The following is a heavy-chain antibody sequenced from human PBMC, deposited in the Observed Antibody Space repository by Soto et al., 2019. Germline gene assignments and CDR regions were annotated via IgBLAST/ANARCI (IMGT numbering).Heavy chain of an antibody. D-gene: IGHD3-10*01. CDR2: IYYSGST. CDR3: ARHLYGSGERFDP. J-gene: IGHJ5*02. CDR1: GAPFSPNY. V-gene: IGHV4-59*08. Sequence: PSETLSLTCTVSGAPFSPNYWAWIRQPPGKGLEWIGYIYYSGSTNYNPSLKSRATISVDTSKNQFSLKLSSVTAADTAVYYCARHLYGSGERFDPWGQGSLVTVS.